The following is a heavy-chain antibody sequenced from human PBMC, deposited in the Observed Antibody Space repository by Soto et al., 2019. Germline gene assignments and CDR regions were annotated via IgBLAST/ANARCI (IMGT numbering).Heavy chain of an antibody. V-gene: IGHV1-69*06. CDR2: IIPIFGTA. J-gene: IGHJ4*02. D-gene: IGHD3-22*01. CDR1: GGTFSSYA. CDR3: AREYDSSGVHYFDY. Sequence: ASVKVSCKASGGTFSSYAISWVRQAPGQGLEWMGGIIPIFGTANYAQKFQGRVTITADKSTSTAYMELSSLRSEDTAVYYCAREYDSSGVHYFDYWGQGTLVTVSS.